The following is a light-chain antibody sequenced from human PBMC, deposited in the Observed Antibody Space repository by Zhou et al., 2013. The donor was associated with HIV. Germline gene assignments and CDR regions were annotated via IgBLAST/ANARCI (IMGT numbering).Light chain of an antibody. V-gene: IGKV3-20*01. CDR2: GAS. Sequence: EIVLTQSPDILSLSPGQRATLSCRASQSISSSYLAWYQQKPGQAPRLLIYGASNRATGVPDRFSGSGSGTDFTLTISRLEPEDFAVYSCQCYGSSRWTLAKGPRWKSN. CDR3: QCYGSSRWT. CDR1: QSISSSY. J-gene: IGKJ1*01.